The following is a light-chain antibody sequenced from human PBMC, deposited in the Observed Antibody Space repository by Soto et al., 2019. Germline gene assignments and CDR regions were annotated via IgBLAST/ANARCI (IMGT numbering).Light chain of an antibody. CDR1: QSVSSN. CDR2: DAS. CDR3: QQSYSTPYT. Sequence: EIVMTQSPDTLSVSPGERATLSCRASQSVSSNLAWYQQKPGQAPRLLVYDASTRATGIPARFSGSGSGTDFTLTISSLQPEDFATYYCQQSYSTPYTFGQGTKLEIK. V-gene: IGKV3-15*01. J-gene: IGKJ2*01.